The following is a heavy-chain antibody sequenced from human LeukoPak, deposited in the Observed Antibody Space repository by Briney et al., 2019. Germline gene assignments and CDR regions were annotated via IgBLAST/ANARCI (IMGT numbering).Heavy chain of an antibody. CDR3: AKSVPGIAAAGRYYYYYYMDV. CDR2: ISSSSSTI. J-gene: IGHJ6*03. CDR1: GFTFSSYS. Sequence: GGSLRLSCAASGFTFSSYSMNWVRQAPGKGLEWVSYISSSSSTIYYADSVKGRFTISRDNAKNSLYLQMNSLRAEDTAVYYCAKSVPGIAAAGRYYYYYYMDVWGKGTTVTVSS. D-gene: IGHD6-13*01. V-gene: IGHV3-48*01.